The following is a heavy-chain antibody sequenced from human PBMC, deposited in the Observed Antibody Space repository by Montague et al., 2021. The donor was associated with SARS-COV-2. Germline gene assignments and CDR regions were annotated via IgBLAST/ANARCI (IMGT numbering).Heavy chain of an antibody. CDR1: GFSLNTSGEG. V-gene: IGHV2-5*02. J-gene: IGHJ5*02. CDR2: IYWDDDK. D-gene: IGHD4-17*01. CDR3: ARYGDYGSWFDP. Sequence: VKHTQTLTLTCTFSGFSLNTSGEGVGWARQPPGKALEWLALIYWDDDKRYSPSLKSRSTISKDTTKNEVVLTVANMDPVDTATYYCARYGDYGSWFDPWGQGTLVTVSS.